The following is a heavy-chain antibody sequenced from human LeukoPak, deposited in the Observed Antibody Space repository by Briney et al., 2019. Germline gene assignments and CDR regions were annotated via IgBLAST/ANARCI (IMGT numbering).Heavy chain of an antibody. J-gene: IGHJ6*03. CDR2: IYYSGST. CDR3: ATKSSIAARRRGADYYYYYMDV. D-gene: IGHD6-6*01. V-gene: IGHV4-31*03. Sequence: SETLSLTCTVSGGSISSGDYYWSWVRQHPGKGLEWIGYIYYSGSTYYNPSLKSRVTISVDTSKNQFSLKLSSVTAADTAVYYCATKSSIAARRRGADYYYYYMDVWGKGTTVTVSS. CDR1: GGSISSGDYY.